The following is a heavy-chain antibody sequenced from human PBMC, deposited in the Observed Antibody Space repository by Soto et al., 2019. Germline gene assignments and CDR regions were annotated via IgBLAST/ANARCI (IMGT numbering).Heavy chain of an antibody. CDR2: VFHSGST. CDR3: ARENYYNDGSAFRYFDL. CDR1: GGSVSSRYW. V-gene: IGHV4-4*02. D-gene: IGHD3-22*01. J-gene: IGHJ2*01. Sequence: QVHLQESGPGLVKPSGTLSLTCDVSGGSVSSRYWWSWVRQSPGEGLERIGEVFHSGSTNYNTSLKSLVTLSIDQSKSPFSLKLTSVTAADTAVYYCARENYYNDGSAFRYFDLWGRGTLVTVSS.